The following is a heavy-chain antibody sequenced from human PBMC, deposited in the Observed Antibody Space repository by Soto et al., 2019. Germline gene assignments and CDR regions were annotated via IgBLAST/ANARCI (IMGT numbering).Heavy chain of an antibody. CDR1: GFTFSSYA. D-gene: IGHD6-13*01. Sequence: GGSLRLSCAASGFTFSSYAMHWVRQAPGKGLEYVSAISSNGGSTYYANSVKGRFTISRDNSKNTLYLQMGSLRAEDMAVYYCARVTLGGSSSWDDETGTMGDVWGKGTTVTVSS. V-gene: IGHV3-64*01. J-gene: IGHJ6*04. CDR3: ARVTLGGSSSWDDETGTMGDV. CDR2: ISSNGGST.